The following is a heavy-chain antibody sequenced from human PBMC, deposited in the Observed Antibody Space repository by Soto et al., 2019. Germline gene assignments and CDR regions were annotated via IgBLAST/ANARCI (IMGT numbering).Heavy chain of an antibody. Sequence: SETLPLTCAFSGGSIISGGYPWSWIRQPPGKGLEWIGEINHSGSTNYNPSLKSRVTISVDTSKNQFSLKLSSVTAADTAVYYCARYGSGICFDYWGQGTLVTVSS. D-gene: IGHD3-10*01. CDR3: ARYGSGICFDY. V-gene: IGHV4-34*01. CDR1: GGSIISGGYP. J-gene: IGHJ4*02. CDR2: INHSGST.